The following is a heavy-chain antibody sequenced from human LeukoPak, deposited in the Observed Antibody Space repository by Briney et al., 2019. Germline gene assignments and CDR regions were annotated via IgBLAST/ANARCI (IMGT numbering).Heavy chain of an antibody. J-gene: IGHJ6*03. V-gene: IGHV3-23*01. CDR3: AKGGDSYYYYYMDV. CDR1: GFTFSSYA. CDR2: ISGNGGST. Sequence: GGSLRLSCAASGFTFSSYAMSWVRQAPGKGLEWVSSISGNGGSTYYADSVKGRFTISRDKSRNTLSLQMNSLRAEDTAVYYCAKGGDSYYYYYMDVWGKGTTVTVSS.